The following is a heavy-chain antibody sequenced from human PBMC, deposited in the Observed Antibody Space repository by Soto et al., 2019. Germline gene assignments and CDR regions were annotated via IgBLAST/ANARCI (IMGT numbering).Heavy chain of an antibody. CDR1: GFTFSSYA. V-gene: IGHV3-30-3*01. Sequence: QVQLVESGGGVVQPGRSLRLSCAASGFTFSSYAMHWVRQAPGKGLEWVAVISYDGSNKYYADSVKGRFTISRDNSKNTLYLQMNSLRAEDTAVYYCARDGPQLSGYDLFPNYGMDVW. D-gene: IGHD5-12*01. J-gene: IGHJ6*01. CDR3: ARDGPQLSGYDLFPNYGMDV. CDR2: ISYDGSNK.